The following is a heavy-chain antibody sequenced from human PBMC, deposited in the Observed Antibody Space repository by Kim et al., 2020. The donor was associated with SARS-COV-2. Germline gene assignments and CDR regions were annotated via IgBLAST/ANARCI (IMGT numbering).Heavy chain of an antibody. Sequence: STIYYADSVKGRFTISRDNAKNSLYLQMNSLRAEDTAVYYCARDGGSADYWGQGTLVTVSS. CDR2: STI. CDR3: ARDGGSADY. J-gene: IGHJ4*02. V-gene: IGHV3-48*03. D-gene: IGHD1-26*01.